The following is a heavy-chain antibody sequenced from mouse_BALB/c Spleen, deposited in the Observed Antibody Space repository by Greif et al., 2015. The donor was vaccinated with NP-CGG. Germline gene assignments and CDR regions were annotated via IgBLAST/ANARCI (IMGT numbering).Heavy chain of an antibody. V-gene: IGHV14-1*02. CDR3: ARDGSSFWYFDV. Sequence: VQLKESGAELVRPGALVKLSCKASGFNIKDYYMHWVKQRPEQGLEWIGWIDPENGNTIYDPKFQGKASITADTSSNTAYLQLSSLTSEDTAVYYCARDGSSFWYFDVWGAGTTVTVSS. J-gene: IGHJ1*01. CDR1: GFNIKDYY. CDR2: IDPENGNT. D-gene: IGHD1-1*01.